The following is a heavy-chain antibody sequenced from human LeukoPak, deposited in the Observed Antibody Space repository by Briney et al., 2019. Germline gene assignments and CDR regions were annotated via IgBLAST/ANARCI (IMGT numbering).Heavy chain of an antibody. D-gene: IGHD3-22*01. V-gene: IGHV1-18*01. J-gene: IGHJ4*02. CDR2: ISAYNGNT. Sequence: ASVKVSCKASGDTFTSYGISWVRQAPGQGLEWMGWISAYNGNTNYAQKLQGRVTMTRNPSINTAYMELSSLRSENTAVYYCAKGIGYVWGQGTPVTVSS. CDR1: GDTFTSYG. CDR3: AKGIGYV.